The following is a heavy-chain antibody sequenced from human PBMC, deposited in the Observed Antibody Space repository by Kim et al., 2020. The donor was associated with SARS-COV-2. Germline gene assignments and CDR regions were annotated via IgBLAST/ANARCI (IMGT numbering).Heavy chain of an antibody. Sequence: ADSVKGRFTISRDNSKNTLYLQMNSLRAEDTAVYYCASRASGSLYGAFDYWGQGTLVTVSS. J-gene: IGHJ4*02. D-gene: IGHD1-26*01. V-gene: IGHV3-23*01. CDR3: ASRASGSLYGAFDY.